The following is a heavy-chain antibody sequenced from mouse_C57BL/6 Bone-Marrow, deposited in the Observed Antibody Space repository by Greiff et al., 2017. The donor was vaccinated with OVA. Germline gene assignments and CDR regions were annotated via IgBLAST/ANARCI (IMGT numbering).Heavy chain of an antibody. CDR1: GFTFSSYA. D-gene: IGHD1-1*01. Sequence: EVKLMESGGGLVKPGGSLKPSCAASGFTFSSYAMSWVRQTPEKRLEWVATISDGGSYTYYPDNVKGRFTISRDNAKNNLYLQMSHLKSEDTAVYYCARYTEGFAYWGQGTLVTVSA. CDR3: ARYTEGFAY. CDR2: ISDGGSYT. V-gene: IGHV5-4*03. J-gene: IGHJ3*01.